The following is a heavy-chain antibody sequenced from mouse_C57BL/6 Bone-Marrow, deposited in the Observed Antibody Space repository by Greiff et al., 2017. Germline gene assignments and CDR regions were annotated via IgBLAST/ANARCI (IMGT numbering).Heavy chain of an antibody. Sequence: VQLQQSGPELVKPGASVKLSCKASGYTFTSYDINWVKQRPGQGLEWIGWIYPRDGSTKYNEKFKGKATLTVDTSSSTAYMELHSLTSEDAAVYFCARKVVYYYGSSYWYFDVWGTGTTVTVSS. CDR3: ARKVVYYYGSSYWYFDV. V-gene: IGHV1-85*01. CDR1: GYTFTSYD. CDR2: IYPRDGST. D-gene: IGHD1-1*01. J-gene: IGHJ1*03.